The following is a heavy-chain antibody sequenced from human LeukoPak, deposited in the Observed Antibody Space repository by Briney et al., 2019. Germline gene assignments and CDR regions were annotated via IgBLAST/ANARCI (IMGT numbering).Heavy chain of an antibody. CDR3: AKDSYDFWSGSATPFDY. CDR1: GFTFSSYG. D-gene: IGHD3-3*01. CDR2: MRYDGSNK. V-gene: IGHV3-30*02. J-gene: IGHJ4*02. Sequence: GGSLRLSCAASGFTFSSYGMHWVRQAPGKGLEWVAFMRYDGSNKYYADSVKGRFTISRDNSKNTLYLQMNSLRAEDTAVYYCAKDSYDFWSGSATPFDYWGQGTLVTVSS.